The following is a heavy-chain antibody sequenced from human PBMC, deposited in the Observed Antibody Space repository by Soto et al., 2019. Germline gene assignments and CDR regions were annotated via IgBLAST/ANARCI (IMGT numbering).Heavy chain of an antibody. J-gene: IGHJ5*01. V-gene: IGHV3-23*01. CDR2: ISGSGGST. Sequence: GGSLGLSCAASGFTFSSYAMSWVRQAPGKGLEWVSGISGSGGSTYYADSVKGRFTISRDNSKNTLYLQMNSLRAEDTAIHYSAKDSHLYDSSNSFDSWGQGTLVTVSS. D-gene: IGHD3-22*01. CDR1: GFTFSSYA. CDR3: AKDSHLYDSSNSFDS.